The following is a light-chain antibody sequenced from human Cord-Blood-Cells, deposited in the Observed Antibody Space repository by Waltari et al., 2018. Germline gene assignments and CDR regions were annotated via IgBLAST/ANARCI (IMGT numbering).Light chain of an antibody. CDR2: KAS. J-gene: IGKJ1*01. CDR3: QQYNSYSRT. V-gene: IGKV1-5*03. Sequence: DIQMTQSPSTLSASVGDRVTITCRPSQSISSWLAWYQQKPGTAPQLLIYKASSLESGVPSRFSGSGSGTEFTLTISSLQPDGFATYYCQQYNSYSRTFGQGTKVEI. CDR1: QSISSW.